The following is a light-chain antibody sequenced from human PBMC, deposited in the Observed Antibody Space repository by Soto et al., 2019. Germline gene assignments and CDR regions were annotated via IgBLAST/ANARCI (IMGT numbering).Light chain of an antibody. CDR2: EVS. J-gene: IGLJ1*01. CDR1: SSDVGGYNY. CDR3: SSYTSSSTRV. V-gene: IGLV2-14*01. Sequence: PVLTQPASVSGSPGQSITISCTGTSSDVGGYNYVSWYQQHPGKAPKLMIYEVSNRPSGVSNRFSGSKSGNTASLTISGLQAEDEADYYCSSYTSSSTRVFGTGTKVTVL.